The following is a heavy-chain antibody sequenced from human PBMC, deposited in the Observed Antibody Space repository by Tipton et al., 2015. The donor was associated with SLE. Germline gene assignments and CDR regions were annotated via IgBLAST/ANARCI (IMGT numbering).Heavy chain of an antibody. CDR2: IYTSGST. V-gene: IGHV4-61*02. Sequence: TLSLTCTVSGGSISSGSYYWSWIRQPAGKGLEWIGRIYTSGSTNYNPSLKSRVTISVDTSKNQFSLKLSSVTAADTAVYFCARFDYSNWDDYWGQGTPLTVSS. D-gene: IGHD4-11*01. CDR3: ARFDYSNWDDY. CDR1: GGSISSGSYY. J-gene: IGHJ4*02.